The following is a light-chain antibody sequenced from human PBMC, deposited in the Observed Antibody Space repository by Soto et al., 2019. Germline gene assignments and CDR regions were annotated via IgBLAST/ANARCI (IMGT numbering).Light chain of an antibody. J-gene: IGKJ4*01. CDR3: QQYNNWPLT. Sequence: EIVMTQSPATLSVSPGERATLSCMASQSVSSNLAWYQQKPGQAPRLLIYGASTRATGIPARFSGSGSGTEFTLTIRSLQSEDFAVYYCQQYNNWPLTFGGGTKV. CDR1: QSVSSN. CDR2: GAS. V-gene: IGKV3-15*01.